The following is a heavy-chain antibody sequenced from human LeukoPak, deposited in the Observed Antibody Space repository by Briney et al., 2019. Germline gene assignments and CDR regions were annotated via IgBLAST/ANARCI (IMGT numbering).Heavy chain of an antibody. CDR2: IVGSSSTI. CDR1: GFSFSTYS. D-gene: IGHD1-1*01. Sequence: GGPLRLSCEASGFSFSTYSMNWFRQAPGKGLEWVSYIVGSSSTIYYADSVKGRFTISRDNAKNSLYLQMDSLRAEDTAVYYCATDSPETAAFDYWGQGTLVTVSS. V-gene: IGHV3-48*04. J-gene: IGHJ4*02. CDR3: ATDSPETAAFDY.